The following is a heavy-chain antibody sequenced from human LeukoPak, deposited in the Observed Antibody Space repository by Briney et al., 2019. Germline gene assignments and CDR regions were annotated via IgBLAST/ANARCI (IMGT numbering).Heavy chain of an antibody. D-gene: IGHD6-13*01. V-gene: IGHV3-48*01. CDR1: GFTFSSYS. J-gene: IGHJ6*02. CDR2: ISSSSSTI. CDR3: ARAQQQLAHQYDYYYGMDV. Sequence: PGGSLRLSCAASGFTFSSYSMNWVRQAPGKGLEWVSYISSSSSTIYYADSVKGRFTISRDNAKNSLYLQMNSLRAEDTAVYYCARAQQQLAHQYDYYYGMDVWGQGTAVTVSS.